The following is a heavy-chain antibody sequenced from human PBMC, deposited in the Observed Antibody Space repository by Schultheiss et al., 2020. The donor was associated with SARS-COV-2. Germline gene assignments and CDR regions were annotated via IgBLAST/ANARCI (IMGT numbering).Heavy chain of an antibody. D-gene: IGHD4-17*01. V-gene: IGHV4-59*12. CDR3: ARDVGGNYGDYVH. J-gene: IGHJ4*02. CDR2: ISKSGST. Sequence: SETLSLTCTVSGGSISSYYWGWIRQHPGKGLEWIGYISKSGSTNYNPSLKSRVTISVDTSKNQFSLKLSSVTAADTAVYYCARDVGGNYGDYVHWGQGTLVTVSS. CDR1: GGSISSYY.